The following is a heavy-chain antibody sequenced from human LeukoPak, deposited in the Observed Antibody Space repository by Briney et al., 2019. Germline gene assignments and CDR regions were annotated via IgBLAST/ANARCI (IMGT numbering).Heavy chain of an antibody. J-gene: IGHJ4*02. CDR3: ARDPSAVGGFFDY. D-gene: IGHD6-19*01. Sequence: SGTLSLTCTVSGGSINNYYWSWIRQPAGKGLEWIGRIYSSGSTNYNPSLKSRVTMSVDTSKNLFSLKLSSVTAADTAVYYCARDPSAVGGFFDYWGQGTLATVSS. CDR1: GGSINNYY. V-gene: IGHV4-4*07. CDR2: IYSSGST.